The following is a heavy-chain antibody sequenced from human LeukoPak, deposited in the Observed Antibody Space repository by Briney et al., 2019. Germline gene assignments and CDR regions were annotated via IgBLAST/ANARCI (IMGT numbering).Heavy chain of an antibody. CDR2: ISWNSGSI. CDR1: GFTFDDYA. V-gene: IGHV3-9*01. Sequence: PGGSLRLSCAASGFTFDDYAMHWVRQAPGKGLEWVSGISWNSGSIGYADSVKGRFTISRDNAKNSLYLQMNSLRAEDTALYYCAKDIRDAFDIWGQGTMVTVSS. J-gene: IGHJ3*02. CDR3: AKDIRDAFDI.